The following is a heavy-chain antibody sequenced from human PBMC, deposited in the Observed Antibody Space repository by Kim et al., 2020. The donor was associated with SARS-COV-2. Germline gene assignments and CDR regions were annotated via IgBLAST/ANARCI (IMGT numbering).Heavy chain of an antibody. CDR2: ISYDGSNK. Sequence: GGSLRLSCAASGFTFSSYGMHWVRQAPGKGLEWVAVISYDGSNKYYADSVKGRFTISRDNSKNTLYLQMNSLRAEDTAVYYCAKFPPVPEDIVVGPAGPLGPGGEMDVWGQGTTVTVSS. CDR1: GFTFSSYG. CDR3: AKFPPVPEDIVVGPAGPLGPGGEMDV. V-gene: IGHV3-30*18. J-gene: IGHJ6*02. D-gene: IGHD2-2*01.